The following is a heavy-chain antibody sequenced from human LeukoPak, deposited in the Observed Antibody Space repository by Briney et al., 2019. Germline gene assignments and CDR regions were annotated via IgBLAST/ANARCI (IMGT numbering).Heavy chain of an antibody. CDR2: ISGSGGST. J-gene: IGHJ4*02. Sequence: HPGGSLRLSCAASGFTFSSYAMSWVRQAPGKGLEWVSAISGSGGSTYYADSVKGRFTISRDNSKNTLYLQMNSLRAEDTAVYYCAKSVVGYSYAAPIFDYWGQGTLVTVSS. D-gene: IGHD5-18*01. V-gene: IGHV3-23*01. CDR3: AKSVVGYSYAAPIFDY. CDR1: GFTFSSYA.